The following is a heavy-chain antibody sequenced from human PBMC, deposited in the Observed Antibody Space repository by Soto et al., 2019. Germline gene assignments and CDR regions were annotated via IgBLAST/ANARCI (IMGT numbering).Heavy chain of an antibody. Sequence: PGGSLRLSCAASGFTFSSYDMHWVRQATGKGLEWVSAIGTAGDPYYPGSVKGRFTISRENAKNSLYLQMNSLRAEDTAVYYCVKGRGYCSSTTCYTLYYFDYWGQGTLVTVSS. V-gene: IGHV3-13*05. J-gene: IGHJ4*02. CDR2: IGTAGDP. CDR3: VKGRGYCSSTTCYTLYYFDY. D-gene: IGHD2-2*02. CDR1: GFTFSSYD.